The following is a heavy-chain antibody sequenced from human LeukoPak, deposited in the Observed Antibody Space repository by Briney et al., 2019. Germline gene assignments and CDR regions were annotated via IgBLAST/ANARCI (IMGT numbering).Heavy chain of an antibody. V-gene: IGHV3-30*03. J-gene: IGHJ3*01. D-gene: IGHD1-26*01. Sequence: PGGSLRLSCAASGFIFSSYGMHWVRQAPGKGLEWVAVISYHGSNKHYADSVKGRFTISRDNSKNSLYLQMHSLRPEDTAVYYCARAYSGSFYEAFDFWGQGTMVTVSS. CDR2: ISYHGSNK. CDR3: ARAYSGSFYEAFDF. CDR1: GFIFSSYG.